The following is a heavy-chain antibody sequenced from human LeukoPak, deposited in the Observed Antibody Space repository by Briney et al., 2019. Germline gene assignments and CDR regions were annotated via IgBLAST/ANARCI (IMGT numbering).Heavy chain of an antibody. CDR3: ARSGWELYHALDI. CDR2: IYYSGST. Sequence: SETLSLTCTVSGGSISSYYWSWIRQPPGKGLEWIGYIYYSGSTNYNPSLKSRVTISVDTSKNQFSLKLSSVTAADTAVYYCARSGWELYHALDIWGQGTMVTVSS. D-gene: IGHD1-26*01. V-gene: IGHV4-59*01. J-gene: IGHJ3*02. CDR1: GGSISSYY.